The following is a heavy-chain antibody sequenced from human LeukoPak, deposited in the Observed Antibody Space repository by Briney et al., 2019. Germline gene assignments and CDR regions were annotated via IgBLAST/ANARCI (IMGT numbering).Heavy chain of an antibody. CDR1: GFTFDDYS. D-gene: IGHD6-13*01. J-gene: IGHJ4*02. CDR2: LGWNGDII. Sequence: PGGSLRLSCAASGFTFDDYSMHWVRQSPGKGLDWHSGLGWNGDIIDYADSVKGRFTISRDNAKNSLYLQMDSLKTEDTALYYCAKGSLIAASGTLFDFWGQGARVTVSS. CDR3: AKGSLIAASGTLFDF. V-gene: IGHV3-9*01.